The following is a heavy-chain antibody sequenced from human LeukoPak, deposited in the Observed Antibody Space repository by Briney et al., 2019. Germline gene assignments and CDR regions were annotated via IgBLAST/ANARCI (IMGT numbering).Heavy chain of an antibody. Sequence: GGSLRLSCAASGFSFNTYGMFWVRQAPGKGPEWVSAITASGGSTYYAAPVKGRFTISRDNSENTLFLQMSSLRAEDTAIYYCARCSGNSCYSKPPDYWGQGTLVTVSS. V-gene: IGHV3-23*01. J-gene: IGHJ4*02. CDR1: GFSFNTYG. CDR3: ARCSGNSCYSKPPDY. D-gene: IGHD2-15*01. CDR2: ITASGGST.